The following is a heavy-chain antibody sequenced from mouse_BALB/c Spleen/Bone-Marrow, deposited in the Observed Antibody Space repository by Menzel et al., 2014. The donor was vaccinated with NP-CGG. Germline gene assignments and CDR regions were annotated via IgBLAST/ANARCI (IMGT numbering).Heavy chain of an antibody. V-gene: IGHV1S22*01. D-gene: IGHD2-14*01. J-gene: IGHJ4*01. CDR3: TRPTIGTTYYAMDY. Sequence: KQSGSELVRPGASVKLSCKAPGYTFTSYWMHWVKQRPGQGLEWIGNIYPGSGSTNYDEKFKSKATLTVDTSSSTAYMQLSSLTSEDSAVYYCTRPTIGTTYYAMDYWGQGTSVTVSS. CDR2: IYPGSGST. CDR1: GYTFTSYW.